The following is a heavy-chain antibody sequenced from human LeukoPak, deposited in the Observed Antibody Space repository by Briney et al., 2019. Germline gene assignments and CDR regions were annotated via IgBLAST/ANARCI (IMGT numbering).Heavy chain of an antibody. D-gene: IGHD3-10*01. J-gene: IGHJ2*01. V-gene: IGHV4-59*01. CDR3: ARDRPGSYWYFDL. Sequence: SETLSLTCTVSGGSISSYYWSWVRQPPGKGLEWVGHIYYLGSTNYNPSLKSRVTISRDTSKNYFSLKLNSVIAADTAVYYCARDRPGSYWYFDLWGRGTLVTVSS. CDR2: IYYLGST. CDR1: GGSISSYY.